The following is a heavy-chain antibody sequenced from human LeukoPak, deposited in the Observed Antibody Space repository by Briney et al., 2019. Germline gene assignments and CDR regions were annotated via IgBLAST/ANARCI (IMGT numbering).Heavy chain of an antibody. J-gene: IGHJ6*02. V-gene: IGHV3-13*01. Sequence: PGGSLRLSCAASEFTFSSYDMHWVRQATGKGLEWVSAIGTAGDTYYPGSVKGRFTISRENAKNSLYLQMNSLRAGDTAVYYCARGDGWFYGMDVWGQGTTVTVSS. D-gene: IGHD5-24*01. CDR2: IGTAGDT. CDR3: ARGDGWFYGMDV. CDR1: EFTFSSYD.